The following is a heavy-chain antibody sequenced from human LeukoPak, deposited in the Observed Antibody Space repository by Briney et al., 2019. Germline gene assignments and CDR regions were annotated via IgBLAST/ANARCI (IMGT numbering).Heavy chain of an antibody. CDR3: APTRGSVVMPLDY. J-gene: IGHJ4*02. CDR2: INAGNGNT. V-gene: IGHV1-3*01. CDR1: GYTFTSYA. D-gene: IGHD2-21*01. Sequence: GASVKVSRKASGYTFTSYAMHWVRQAPGQRLEWMGWINAGNGNTKYSQKFQGRVTITRDTSASTAYMELSSLRSEDTAVYYCAPTRGSVVMPLDYWGQGTLVTVSS.